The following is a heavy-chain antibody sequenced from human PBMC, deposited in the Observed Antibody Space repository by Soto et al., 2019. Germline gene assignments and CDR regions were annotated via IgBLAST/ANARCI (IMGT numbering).Heavy chain of an antibody. Sequence: QVQLVESGGGVVQPGRSLRLSCAASGFTFSSYGMHWVRQAPGKGLEWVAVISYDGTNKYYADSVKGRFTISRDNSKNTLYLLMNSLRAEDTAMYYCANRVGTDYWGQGTLVTVSS. V-gene: IGHV3-30*18. J-gene: IGHJ4*02. CDR3: ANRVGTDY. D-gene: IGHD1-1*01. CDR1: GFTFSSYG. CDR2: ISYDGTNK.